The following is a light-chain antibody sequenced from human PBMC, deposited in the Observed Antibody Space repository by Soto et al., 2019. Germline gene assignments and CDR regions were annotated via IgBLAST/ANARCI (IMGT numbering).Light chain of an antibody. CDR3: QFYGDSVFT. CDR1: QSLGSNY. J-gene: IGKJ3*01. CDR2: DVS. Sequence: EIVLTQSPATLSLSPGDRATLSCGASQSLGSNYLAWYQQKPGLAPRLLVSDVSTRATGIPDRFSGSGSGTEYTLTIDRLEPEDFALYYCQFYGDSVFTFGPGTKVDFK. V-gene: IGKV3D-20*01.